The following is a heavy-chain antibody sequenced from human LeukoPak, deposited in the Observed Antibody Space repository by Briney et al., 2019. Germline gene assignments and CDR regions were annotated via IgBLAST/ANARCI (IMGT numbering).Heavy chain of an antibody. J-gene: IGHJ4*02. V-gene: IGHV4-59*01. CDR2: IYYSGST. Sequence: PSETLSLTCTVSGGSISSYYWSWIRQPPGKGLEWIGYIYYSGSTNYNPSLKGRVTISVDTSKNQFSLKLSSVTAADTAVYYCARVRYSSGWYIVDYWGQGTLVTVSS. D-gene: IGHD6-19*01. CDR1: GGSISSYY. CDR3: ARVRYSSGWYIVDY.